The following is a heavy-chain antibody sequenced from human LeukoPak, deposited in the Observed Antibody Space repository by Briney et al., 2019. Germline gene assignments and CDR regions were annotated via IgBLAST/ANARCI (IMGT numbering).Heavy chain of an antibody. Sequence: GGSLRLSCTASGFIFSTAWMTWVRQAPGKGLEWVGRIKSKTDGGAIGYAAPVKGRFTISRDDSKNTLYLQMSGLRTEDTALYYCTTTGGSTGWYNEYFQHWGQGTLVTVSS. CDR2: IKSKTDGGAI. V-gene: IGHV3-15*01. D-gene: IGHD6-19*01. J-gene: IGHJ1*01. CDR1: GFIFSTAW. CDR3: TTTGGSTGWYNEYFQH.